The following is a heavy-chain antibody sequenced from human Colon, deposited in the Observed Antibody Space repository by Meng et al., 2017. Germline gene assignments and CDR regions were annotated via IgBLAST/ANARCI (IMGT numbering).Heavy chain of an antibody. CDR3: ARGRSYNY. CDR2: ISSSGTTI. J-gene: IGHJ4*02. D-gene: IGHD3-16*01. Sequence: GESLKISCAASGFTFSSYEMNWVRQAPGKGLEWVSHISSSGTTIYYADSAKGRFTISRDNAKNSLYLQMNSLRAEDTAVYYCARGRSYNYWGQGTLVTVSS. CDR1: GFTFSSYE. V-gene: IGHV3-48*03.